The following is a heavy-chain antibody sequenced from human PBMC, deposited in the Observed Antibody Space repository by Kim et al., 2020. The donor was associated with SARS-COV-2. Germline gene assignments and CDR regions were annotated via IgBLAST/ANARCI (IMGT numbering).Heavy chain of an antibody. CDR3: AKTSQLLFSY. J-gene: IGHJ4*02. CDR2: ISGSGGST. Sequence: GGSLRLSCAASGFTVSSYAMSWVRQAPGKGLEWVSAISGSGGSTYYADSVKGRFTIYRDNSKNTLYLQMNRLTAEDTAVYYCAKTSQLLFSYWGQGTLVTVSS. CDR1: GFTVSSYA. V-gene: IGHV3-23*01. D-gene: IGHD2-21*02.